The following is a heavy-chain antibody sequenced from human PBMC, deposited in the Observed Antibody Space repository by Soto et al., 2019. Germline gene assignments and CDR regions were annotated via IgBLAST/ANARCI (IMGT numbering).Heavy chain of an antibody. J-gene: IGHJ4*02. Sequence: GGSLRLSCAASGFTLSSYAMSWVRQAPGKGLEWVSAISGGGGGTYYADSVKGRFTISRDNSRNTLHLQMSSLRAEDTAVYYCAKDGDEAAAGYYFDYWGQGTLVTVSS. D-gene: IGHD6-13*01. V-gene: IGHV3-23*01. CDR2: ISGGGGGT. CDR3: AKDGDEAAAGYYFDY. CDR1: GFTLSSYA.